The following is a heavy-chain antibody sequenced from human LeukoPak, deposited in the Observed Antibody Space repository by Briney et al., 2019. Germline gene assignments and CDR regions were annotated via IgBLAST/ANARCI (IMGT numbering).Heavy chain of an antibody. J-gene: IGHJ4*02. CDR3: ARVDLWAAMVNGFDY. CDR2: IKQDGSEK. CDR1: GFTFENYW. Sequence: GGSLRPSCAASGFTFENYWMSWGRQAPGKGLEWVANIKQDGSEKYYVDSVKGRFTISRDNAKNSLYLQMNSLRAEDTAVYYCARVDLWAAMVNGFDYWGQGTLVTVSS. D-gene: IGHD5-18*01. V-gene: IGHV3-7*03.